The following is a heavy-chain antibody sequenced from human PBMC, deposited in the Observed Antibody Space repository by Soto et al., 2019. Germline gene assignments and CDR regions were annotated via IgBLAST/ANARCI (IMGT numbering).Heavy chain of an antibody. CDR2: ISGSGGST. J-gene: IGHJ6*02. Sequence: PGGSLRLSCAASGFTFSSYAMSWVRQAPGKGLEWVSAISGSGGSTYYADSVKGRFTISRDNSKNTLYLQMNSLRAEDTAVYYCAKDLQQWGRLEYYYGMDVWGQGTTVTVSS. CDR1: GFTFSSYA. D-gene: IGHD6-19*01. V-gene: IGHV3-23*01. CDR3: AKDLQQWGRLEYYYGMDV.